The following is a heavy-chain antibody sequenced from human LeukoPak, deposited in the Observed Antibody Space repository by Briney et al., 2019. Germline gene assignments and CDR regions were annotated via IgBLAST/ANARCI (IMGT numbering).Heavy chain of an antibody. V-gene: IGHV1-8*01. D-gene: IGHD5-12*01. J-gene: IGHJ5*02. CDR3: ARGASGYDSFDP. CDR1: GYTFTSYD. Sequence: ASVKVSCKASGYTFTSYDINWVRQATGQGLEWMGWMNPNSGNTGYAQKFQGRVTMTRNTSISTAYMELSSLRSEDTAVYYCARGASGYDSFDPWGQGTLVTVSS. CDR2: MNPNSGNT.